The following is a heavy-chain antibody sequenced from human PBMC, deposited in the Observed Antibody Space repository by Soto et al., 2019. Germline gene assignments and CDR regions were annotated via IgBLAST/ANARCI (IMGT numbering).Heavy chain of an antibody. J-gene: IGHJ4*02. D-gene: IGHD6-19*01. CDR2: IYYSGST. CDR1: GDSISSYY. CDR3: ARMVAVAGTFDY. V-gene: IGHV4-59*08. Sequence: SETLSLTCTVSGDSISSYYWSWIRQPPGKGLEWIGYIYYSGSTNYNPSLKSRVTISVDTSKNQFSLKLSSVTAADTAVYYCARMVAVAGTFDYWGQGTLVTVSS.